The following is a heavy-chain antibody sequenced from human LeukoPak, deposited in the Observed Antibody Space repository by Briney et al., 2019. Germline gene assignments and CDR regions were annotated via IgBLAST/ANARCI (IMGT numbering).Heavy chain of an antibody. V-gene: IGHV3-48*03. CDR1: GFTCSSYE. Sequence: PGGSLRLSCAASGFTCSSYEMNWVPQAPGKGLEWVSYISSSGSTIYYADSVEGRFTISRDNAKNSLYLQMNSLRAEDTAVYYCARDGGYCSGGSCYSGEYYYYGMDVWGQGTTVTVSS. CDR2: ISSSGSTI. D-gene: IGHD2-15*01. J-gene: IGHJ6*02. CDR3: ARDGGYCSGGSCYSGEYYYYGMDV.